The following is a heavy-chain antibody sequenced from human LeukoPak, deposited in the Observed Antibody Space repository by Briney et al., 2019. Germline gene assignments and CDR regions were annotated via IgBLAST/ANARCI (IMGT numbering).Heavy chain of an antibody. Sequence: GGSLRLSCAASGFTFSSYAMSWVRQAPGKGLEWVSAISGSGGSTYYADSVKGRFTISRDNSKNTLYLQMNSLRAEDTALYYCAKDLDYYDSSGHIWGQGTMVTVSS. CDR3: AKDLDYYDSSGHI. V-gene: IGHV3-23*01. CDR1: GFTFSSYA. J-gene: IGHJ3*02. CDR2: ISGSGGST. D-gene: IGHD3-22*01.